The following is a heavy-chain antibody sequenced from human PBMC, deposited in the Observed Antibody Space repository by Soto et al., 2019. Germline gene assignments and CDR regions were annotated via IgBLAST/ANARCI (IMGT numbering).Heavy chain of an antibody. Sequence: ESGGGVVQPGRSLRLSCAASGFTFSSYGMHWVRQAPGKGLEWVAVISYDGSNKYYADSVKGRFTISRDNSKNTLYLQMNSLRAEDTAVYYCATDRGVRGVSAVGYFDYWGQGTLVTVSS. CDR1: GFTFSSYG. V-gene: IGHV3-30*03. D-gene: IGHD3-10*01. CDR3: ATDRGVRGVSAVGYFDY. CDR2: ISYDGSNK. J-gene: IGHJ4*02.